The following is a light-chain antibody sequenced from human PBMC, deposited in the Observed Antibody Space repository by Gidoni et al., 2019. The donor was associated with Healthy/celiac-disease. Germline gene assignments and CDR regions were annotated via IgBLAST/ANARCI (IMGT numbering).Light chain of an antibody. CDR1: QSISSY. V-gene: IGKV1-39*01. CDR2: AAS. Sequence: DIQMTQSPSSLSASVGDRVTITCRASQSISSYLNWYQQKPGKAPKLLIYAASSLQSGVPSRFSGSGSGTDLTLTISSLQPEDFATYYCQQSYSNPPFXQXTKVEIK. J-gene: IGKJ1*01. CDR3: QQSYSNPP.